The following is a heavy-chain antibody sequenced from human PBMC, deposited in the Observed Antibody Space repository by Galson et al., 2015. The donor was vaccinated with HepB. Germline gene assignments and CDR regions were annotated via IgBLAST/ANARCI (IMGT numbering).Heavy chain of an antibody. CDR1: GFTFSSYG. D-gene: IGHD1-26*01. CDR2: ISYDGSNK. Sequence: SLRLSCAASGFTFSSYGMHWVRQAPGKGLEWVAVISYDGSNKYYADSVKGRFTISRDNSKNTLYLQMNSLRAEDTAVYYCAKDLRGATDYWGQGTLVTVSS. CDR3: AKDLRGATDY. V-gene: IGHV3-30*18. J-gene: IGHJ4*02.